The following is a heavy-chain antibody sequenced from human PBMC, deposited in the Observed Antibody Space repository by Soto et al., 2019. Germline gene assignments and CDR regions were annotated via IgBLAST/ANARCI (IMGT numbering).Heavy chain of an antibody. Sequence: GGSLRLSCAASGFTFSSYAMHWVRQAPGKGLEYVSAISSNGGSTYYANSVKGRFTISRDNSKNTLYLQMGSLRAEDMAVYYCARDFGIRDILTGPELVYWGQGTLVTVSS. CDR2: ISSNGGST. J-gene: IGHJ4*02. D-gene: IGHD3-9*01. CDR3: ARDFGIRDILTGPELVY. CDR1: GFTFSSYA. V-gene: IGHV3-64*01.